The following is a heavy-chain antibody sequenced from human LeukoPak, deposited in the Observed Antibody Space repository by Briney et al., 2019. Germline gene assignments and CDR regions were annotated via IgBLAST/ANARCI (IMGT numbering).Heavy chain of an antibody. CDR3: ARDLGSGWYRAFDI. D-gene: IGHD6-19*01. V-gene: IGHV3-48*03. Sequence: PGGSLTLSCAASGFTFSSYEMNWVRQAPGKGLEWVSYISSSGSTIYYADSVKGRFTISRDNAKNSLYLQMNSLRAEDTAVYYCARDLGSGWYRAFDIWGQGTMVTVSS. CDR1: GFTFSSYE. CDR2: ISSSGSTI. J-gene: IGHJ3*02.